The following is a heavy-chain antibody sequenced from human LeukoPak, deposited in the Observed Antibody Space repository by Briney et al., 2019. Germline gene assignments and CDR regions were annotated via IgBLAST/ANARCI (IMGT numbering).Heavy chain of an antibody. J-gene: IGHJ5*02. CDR1: GGSISSYY. Sequence: PSETLSLTCTVSGGSISSYYWGWIRQPPGKGLEWIGYIYYSGSTYLNPSLKSRVTISIDTSKNQFSLKLTSVTAADTAVYYCARLVPPGWFDPWGQGTLVTVSS. CDR3: ARLVPPGWFDP. D-gene: IGHD6-6*01. CDR2: IYYSGST. V-gene: IGHV4-59*04.